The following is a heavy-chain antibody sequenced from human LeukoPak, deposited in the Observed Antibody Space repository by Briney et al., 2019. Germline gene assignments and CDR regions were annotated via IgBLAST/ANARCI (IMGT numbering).Heavy chain of an antibody. D-gene: IGHD6-13*01. CDR2: IYYSGST. CDR3: ASGYSSSWYYY. J-gene: IGHJ4*02. Sequence: SETLSLTCTVSGGSNSSYYWSWIRQPPGKGLEWIGYIYYSGSTNYNPSLKSRVTISVDTSKNQFSLKLSSVTAADTAVYYCASGYSSSWYYYWGQGTLVTVSS. CDR1: GGSNSSYY. V-gene: IGHV4-59*01.